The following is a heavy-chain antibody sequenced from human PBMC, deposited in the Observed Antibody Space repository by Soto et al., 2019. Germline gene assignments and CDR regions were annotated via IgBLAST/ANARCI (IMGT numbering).Heavy chain of an antibody. CDR2: ISGSDNST. V-gene: IGHV3-23*01. CDR3: APMGV. Sequence: WWSLRLSCSASVFTFSSYAMSWVRQAPGKGLEWVSAISGSDNSTYYGDSVKGRFTISRDKSKNTLYLQMNSLRADDTAVYYCAPMGVWGQGTTVTVSS. J-gene: IGHJ6*02. CDR1: VFTFSSYA.